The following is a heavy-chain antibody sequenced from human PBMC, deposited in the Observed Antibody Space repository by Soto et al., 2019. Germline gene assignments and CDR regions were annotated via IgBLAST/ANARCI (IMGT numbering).Heavy chain of an antibody. V-gene: IGHV3-7*01. J-gene: IGHJ3*02. CDR3: ARALMAVTSQDAFDI. Sequence: PGGSLRLSCAGSGFTFNTYWINWVRQAPGKGLEWVANIKPDGGDKHYVDSVKGRFTISRDNAKSSLFLQMDSLRAEDTAVYYCARALMAVTSQDAFDIWGQGTMVTVSS. CDR2: IKPDGGDK. D-gene: IGHD2-21*02. CDR1: GFTFNTYW.